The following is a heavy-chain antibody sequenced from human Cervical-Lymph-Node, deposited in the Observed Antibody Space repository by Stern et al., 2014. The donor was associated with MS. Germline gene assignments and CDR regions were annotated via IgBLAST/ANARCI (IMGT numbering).Heavy chain of an antibody. J-gene: IGHJ6*01. CDR3: ARGVVSVSTLGDYYYGMDV. CDR2: INSDGSR. D-gene: IGHD2-2*01. V-gene: IGHV3-74*01. CDR1: FNFRSYW. Sequence: EVQLVESGEGLVQPGGSLRLSCAGFNFRSYWMHWVRQAPGKGLVWVACINSDGSRRYADSVKGRFTISRDNAKNTMYLQMSSLRVEDTAVYYCARGVVSVSTLGDYYYGMDVWGQGTTVTVSS.